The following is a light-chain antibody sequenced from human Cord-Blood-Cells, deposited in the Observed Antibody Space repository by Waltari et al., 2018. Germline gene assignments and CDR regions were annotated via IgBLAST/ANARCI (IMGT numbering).Light chain of an antibody. CDR2: KAS. CDR1: QSISSW. Sequence: DIQMTQSPSTLSASVGDRVTITCRASQSISSWLAWYQQKPGKAPKHLIYKASSLQSGVPSRFSGSGSWTEFTLTIGSLQPEDFATYYCKQYNSYTGTFGQGTKVEIK. CDR3: KQYNSYTGT. J-gene: IGKJ1*01. V-gene: IGKV1-5*03.